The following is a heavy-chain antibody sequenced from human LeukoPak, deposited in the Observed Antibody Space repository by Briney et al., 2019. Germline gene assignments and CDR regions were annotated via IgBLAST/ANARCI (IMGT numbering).Heavy chain of an antibody. CDR3: ARDRREYLNAFDY. CDR2: ISSSSSYI. V-gene: IGHV3-21*01. J-gene: IGHJ4*02. Sequence: PGGTLRLSCAASGFTFSSYSMNWVRQAPGKGLEWVSSISSSSSYIYYADSVKGRFTISRDNAKNSLYLQMNSLRAEDTAVYYCARDRREYLNAFDYWGQGTLVTVSS. CDR1: GFTFSSYS. D-gene: IGHD2/OR15-2a*01.